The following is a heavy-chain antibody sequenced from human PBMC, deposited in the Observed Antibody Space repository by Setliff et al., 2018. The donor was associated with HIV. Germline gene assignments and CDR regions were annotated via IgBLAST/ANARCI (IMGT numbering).Heavy chain of an antibody. D-gene: IGHD3-22*01. Sequence: SVKVSCKASEYTFSVYYGPWVRQAPGQGLEWMGGIIPILGIKKYPQTVQGRVTITADKSTSTAYMELSSLRSEDTAVYYCARGATYYYDSSGYYSLLADAFDIWGQGTMVTVSS. CDR1: EYTFSVYY. CDR2: IIPILGIK. J-gene: IGHJ3*02. V-gene: IGHV1-69*10. CDR3: ARGATYYYDSSGYYSLLADAFDI.